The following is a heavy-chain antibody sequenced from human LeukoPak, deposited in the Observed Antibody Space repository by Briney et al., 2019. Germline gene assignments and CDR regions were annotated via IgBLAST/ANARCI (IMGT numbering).Heavy chain of an antibody. J-gene: IGHJ6*02. V-gene: IGHV4-59*01. Sequence: SETLSLTCTVSGGSISSFYWSWIRQPPGKGLEWIGYVYYSGSTNYNPSLKSRVTISVDTSKNQFSLKLSSVTAADTAVYYCARDLGQGYYYGMDVWGQGTTVTVSS. CDR2: VYYSGST. D-gene: IGHD3-16*01. CDR3: ARDLGQGYYYGMDV. CDR1: GGSISSFY.